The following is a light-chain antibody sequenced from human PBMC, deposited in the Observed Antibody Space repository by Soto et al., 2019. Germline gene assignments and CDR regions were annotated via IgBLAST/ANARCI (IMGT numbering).Light chain of an antibody. Sequence: IVFTESRGNLSLSRGERATLSCRASQSVSSSYLAWYQQKPGQAPRLIIYGASSRATGIPDRFSGSGSGTDCTLTISRLEPEDFAVYYCQQYGSSPRTLGQGTKVDIK. J-gene: IGKJ1*01. CDR3: QQYGSSPRT. V-gene: IGKV3-20*01. CDR2: GAS. CDR1: QSVSSSY.